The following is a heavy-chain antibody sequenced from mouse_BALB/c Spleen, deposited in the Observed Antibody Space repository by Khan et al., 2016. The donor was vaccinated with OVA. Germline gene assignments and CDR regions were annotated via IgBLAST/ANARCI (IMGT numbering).Heavy chain of an antibody. CDR1: GYTFTDYY. V-gene: IGHV1-77*01. J-gene: IGHJ3*01. D-gene: IGHD1-2*01. CDR3: ARRNYFGYTFAY. Sequence: QVQLQQSGAELARPGASVKLSCKASGYTFTDYYINWVKQRTGQGLEWIGEISPGSGDTYYNEKFKGKATLTADKSSTTDYMQLSSLTSEDSAVYFCARRNYFGYTFAYWGQGTLVTVSA. CDR2: ISPGSGDT.